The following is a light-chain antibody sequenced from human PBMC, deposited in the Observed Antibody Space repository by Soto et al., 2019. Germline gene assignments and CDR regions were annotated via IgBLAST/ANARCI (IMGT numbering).Light chain of an antibody. Sequence: VLTQPASVSGSPGQSITISCTGTSSDVGSYNLVSWYQQHPGKAPKVMIYEVSKRPSGVSNRFSGSKFGNTASLTISGLQADDEADYYCCSYAGSSTYVFGTGTKVTVL. CDR3: CSYAGSSTYV. V-gene: IGLV2-23*02. CDR1: SSDVGSYNL. CDR2: EVS. J-gene: IGLJ1*01.